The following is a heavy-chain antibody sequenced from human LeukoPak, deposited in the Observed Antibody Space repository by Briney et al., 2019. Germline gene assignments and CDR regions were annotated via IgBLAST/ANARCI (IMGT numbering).Heavy chain of an antibody. CDR1: GFTFSSYS. V-gene: IGHV3-48*02. Sequence: AGGSLRLSCAASGFTFSSYSMNWVRQVPGKGLEWVSYISGGSSTIYYADSVKGRFTISRDNAKNSLYLQMNSLRDEDTAVYYCARPSVITSRQYYFDYWGQGALVTVSS. CDR2: ISGGSSTI. D-gene: IGHD1-14*01. CDR3: ARPSVITSRQYYFDY. J-gene: IGHJ4*02.